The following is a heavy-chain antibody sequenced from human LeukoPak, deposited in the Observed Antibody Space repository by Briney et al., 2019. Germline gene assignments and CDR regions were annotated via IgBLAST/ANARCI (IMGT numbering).Heavy chain of an antibody. CDR3: ARSSHDFWSGYSWFDP. D-gene: IGHD3-3*01. Sequence: PSETLSLTRTVSGGSISSGSYYWSWIRQPAGKGLEWIGRIYTSGSTNYNPSLKSRVTISVDTSKNQFSLKLSSVTAADTAVYYCARSSHDFWSGYSWFDPWGQGTLVTVSS. CDR1: GGSISSGSYY. J-gene: IGHJ5*02. CDR2: IYTSGST. V-gene: IGHV4-61*02.